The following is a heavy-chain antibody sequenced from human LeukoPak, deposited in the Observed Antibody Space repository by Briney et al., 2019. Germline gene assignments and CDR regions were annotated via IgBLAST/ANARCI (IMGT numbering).Heavy chain of an antibody. Sequence: GGSLRLSGAASGFTFSSYAMSWVRKAPGKGLEWVSAISGSGGSTYYADSVKGRFTISRDNSKNTLYLQMNSLRAEDTAVYYCAKDLLLYCGGDCYLFDYWGQGTLVTVSS. J-gene: IGHJ4*02. CDR2: ISGSGGST. V-gene: IGHV3-23*01. CDR1: GFTFSSYA. CDR3: AKDLLLYCGGDCYLFDY. D-gene: IGHD2-21*02.